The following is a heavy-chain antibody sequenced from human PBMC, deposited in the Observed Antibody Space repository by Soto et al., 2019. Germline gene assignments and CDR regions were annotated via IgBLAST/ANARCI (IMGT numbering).Heavy chain of an antibody. CDR3: TRDLDYGGNSEDFDI. Sequence: VQLVQSGAEVKKPGESLKISCKGSEFSFTTYWIAWVRQMPGEGLKWMGIIYPDDSRTTYSPSFQGQVTISADKSIKTAYLQWSSLKASDTAMYYCTRDLDYGGNSEDFDIWGQGTRVTVSS. CDR2: IYPDDSRT. CDR1: EFSFTTYW. D-gene: IGHD4-17*01. V-gene: IGHV5-51*03. J-gene: IGHJ3*02.